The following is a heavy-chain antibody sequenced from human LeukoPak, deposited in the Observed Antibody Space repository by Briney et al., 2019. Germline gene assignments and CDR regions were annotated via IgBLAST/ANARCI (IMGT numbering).Heavy chain of an antibody. J-gene: IGHJ4*02. D-gene: IGHD3-22*01. CDR2: VYYSGGT. V-gene: IGHV4-39*01. Sequence: SETLSLTCTVSGGSISSSHYYWGWIRQPPGKGLEWIGTVYYSGGTYYNPSLKSRVTISVDTPKNQFSLKLSSVTAADTAVYYCARQVDYYDSSGYYDYWGQGTLVTVSS. CDR3: ARQVDYYDSSGYYDY. CDR1: GGSISSSHYY.